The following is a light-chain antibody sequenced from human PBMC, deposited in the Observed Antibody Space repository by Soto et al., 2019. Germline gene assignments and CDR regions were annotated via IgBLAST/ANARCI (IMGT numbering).Light chain of an antibody. Sequence: IQMTQSPSSMSASVGDRVTITCRASQDIGNDLGWYQQKPGKAPRLLISTASTLESGVPARFSGSGSGTHFILTTSSLQPEDFATYFCLQDYNYPRTFGQGTQVEI. CDR3: LQDYNYPRT. J-gene: IGKJ1*01. V-gene: IGKV1-6*01. CDR1: QDIGND. CDR2: TAS.